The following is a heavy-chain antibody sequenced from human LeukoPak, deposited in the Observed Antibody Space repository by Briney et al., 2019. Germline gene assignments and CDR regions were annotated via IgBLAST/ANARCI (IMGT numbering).Heavy chain of an antibody. CDR2: INHSGTT. D-gene: IGHD3/OR15-3a*01. J-gene: IGHJ4*02. CDR3: AIDYMTGTGNAGGY. Sequence: SETLSLTCAVYGVSFSAYYWSWIRQSPGKGLEWIGEINHSGTTVYNPSLKSRVTLSVDTSKKQFSLELNSVTAADTAVYYCAIDYMTGTGNAGGYWGQGTLVTVSS. CDR1: GVSFSAYY. V-gene: IGHV4-34*01.